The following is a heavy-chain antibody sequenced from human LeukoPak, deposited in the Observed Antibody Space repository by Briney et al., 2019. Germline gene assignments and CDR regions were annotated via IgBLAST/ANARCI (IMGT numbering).Heavy chain of an antibody. J-gene: IGHJ4*02. CDR1: GW. Sequence: GSLRLSCAGSGWMHWVRQAPGKGLVWVSGINDLGTATYYADSVKGRFTISRDNAKNTVSLQMNSLSAEDTAVYYCARVFDSWGQGFLVTVSS. CDR2: INDLGTAT. CDR3: ARVFDS. V-gene: IGHV3-74*01.